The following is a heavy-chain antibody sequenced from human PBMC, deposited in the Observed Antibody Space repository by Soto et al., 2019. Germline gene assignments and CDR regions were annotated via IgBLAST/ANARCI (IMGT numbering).Heavy chain of an antibody. J-gene: IGHJ4*02. CDR3: ARAQVGATFDY. Sequence: PSETLSLTCTVSGGSISSGDYYWSWIRQPPGKGLEWIGYIYYSGSTYYNPSLKSRVTISVDTSKNQFSLKLSSVTAADTAVYYCARAQVGATFDYWGQGTLVTVSS. V-gene: IGHV4-30-4*01. CDR1: GGSISSGDYY. D-gene: IGHD1-26*01. CDR2: IYYSGST.